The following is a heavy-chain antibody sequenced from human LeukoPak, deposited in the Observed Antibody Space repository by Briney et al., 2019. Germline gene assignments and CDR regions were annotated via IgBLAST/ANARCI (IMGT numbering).Heavy chain of an antibody. Sequence: GGSLRLSCAASGFTFSTNWMSWVRQAPGKGLEWVANIKQDGSEKNYVDSVKGRFTISRDNAKSSLYLQMNSLRVEDTAVYYCAKAGNGFGYWCQGALVTVSS. D-gene: IGHD2-8*01. CDR3: AKAGNGFGY. CDR1: GFTFSTNW. J-gene: IGHJ4*02. CDR2: IKQDGSEK. V-gene: IGHV3-7*01.